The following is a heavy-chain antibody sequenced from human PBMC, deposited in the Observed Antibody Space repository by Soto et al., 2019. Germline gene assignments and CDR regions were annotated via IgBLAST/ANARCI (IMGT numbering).Heavy chain of an antibody. CDR1: GVSVSSGSYY. J-gene: IGHJ6*02. Sequence: QVQLQESGPGLVKPSETLSLTCTVSGVSVSSGSYYWSWIRQPPGKGLEWIGYIYYSGSTNYNPSLKSRVTISVDTSKNQFSLKLSSVTAADTVVYYCARERIAVAGNYYYGMDVWGQGTTVTVSS. D-gene: IGHD6-19*01. CDR3: ARERIAVAGNYYYGMDV. CDR2: IYYSGST. V-gene: IGHV4-61*01.